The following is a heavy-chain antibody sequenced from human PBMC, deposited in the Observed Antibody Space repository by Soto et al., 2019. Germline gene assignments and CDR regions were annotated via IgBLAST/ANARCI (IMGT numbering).Heavy chain of an antibody. J-gene: IGHJ4*02. V-gene: IGHV3-33*01. D-gene: IGHD3-22*01. CDR3: ARGGYDSSGYVQFGFDH. Sequence: QVQLVESGGGVVQPGRSLRLSCAASGFILSSYGIHWVRQTPGKGLGWVAVMWHDGSNKDYADSVKGRFTVSRDNSKNTVYLQMNRLTAEDTALYYCARGGYDSSGYVQFGFDHWGQGALVTVSS. CDR2: MWHDGSNK. CDR1: GFILSSYG.